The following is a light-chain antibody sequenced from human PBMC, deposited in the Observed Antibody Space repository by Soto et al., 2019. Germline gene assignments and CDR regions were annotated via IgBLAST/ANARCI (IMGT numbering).Light chain of an antibody. CDR2: GND. J-gene: IGLJ2*01. V-gene: IGLV1-40*01. CDR3: QSFDSSLSGYVV. CDR1: SSNIGAPYD. Sequence: QSVLTQPPSVSGAPGQRITISCTGSSSNIGAPYDVHWYQCLSGTAPRLLIYGNDNRPSGVPDRFSGSKSGTSASLTITGLQAEDEAEYYCQSFDSSLSGYVVFGGGTKVTVL.